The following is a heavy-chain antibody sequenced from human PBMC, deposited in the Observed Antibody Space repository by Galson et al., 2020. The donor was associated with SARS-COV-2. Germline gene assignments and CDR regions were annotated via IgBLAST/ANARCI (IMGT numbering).Heavy chain of an antibody. Sequence: SETLSLTCTVSGGSISSGPYYWSWIRQPAGKGLEWIGRIYKSGNTDYNPSLKSQVTISVDTSKNQFSLKLSSVTAADTAVYDCARGNSPCVTIVGAISGTCGMDGWGQGTTVTVSS. CDR2: IYKSGNT. CDR3: ARGNSPCVTIVGAISGTCGMDG. V-gene: IGHV4-61*02. J-gene: IGHJ6*02. CDR1: GGSISSGPYY. D-gene: IGHD3-3*01.